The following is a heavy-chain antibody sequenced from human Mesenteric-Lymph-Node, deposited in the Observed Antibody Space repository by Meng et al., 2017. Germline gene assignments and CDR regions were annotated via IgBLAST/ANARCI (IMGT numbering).Heavy chain of an antibody. D-gene: IGHD2-2*01. J-gene: IGHJ4*02. CDR3: ARGYLVVVTTAPNAGY. V-gene: IGHV1-18*01. Sequence: ASVKVSCKASCYTFTSYGISWVRQAPGQGLEWMGWISAYNGNTNYAQKLQGRVTMTTDTSTSTAYMELRSLRSDDTAVYYCARGYLVVVTTAPNAGYWGQGTLVTVSS. CDR2: ISAYNGNT. CDR1: CYTFTSYG.